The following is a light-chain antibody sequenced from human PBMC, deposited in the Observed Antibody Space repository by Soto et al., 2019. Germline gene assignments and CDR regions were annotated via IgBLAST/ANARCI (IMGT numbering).Light chain of an antibody. CDR1: SSDVVGYNY. CDR3: SSYTSSSPLLYA. J-gene: IGLJ1*01. V-gene: IGLV2-14*01. Sequence: QSARTQPASVSGSPGQSIPISSTGTSSDVVGYNYVSWYQQHPGKAPKLMIYDVSNRPSGVSNRFSGSKSGNTASLTISGLQAEDEANYYCSSYTSSSPLLYAVGTGTKVTVL. CDR2: DVS.